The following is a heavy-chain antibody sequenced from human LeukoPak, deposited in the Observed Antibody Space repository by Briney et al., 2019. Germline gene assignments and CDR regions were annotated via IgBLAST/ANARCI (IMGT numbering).Heavy chain of an antibody. CDR3: ARLVVSSWYHEVLLGRDY. D-gene: IGHD6-13*01. Sequence: SETLSLTCTVSGYSISSGYYWGWIRQPPGKGLEWIGSIYHSGSTYYNPSLKSRVTISVDTSKNQFSLKLSSVTAADTAVYYCARLVVSSWYHEVLLGRDYWGQGTLVTVSS. J-gene: IGHJ4*02. V-gene: IGHV4-38-2*02. CDR1: GYSISSGYY. CDR2: IYHSGST.